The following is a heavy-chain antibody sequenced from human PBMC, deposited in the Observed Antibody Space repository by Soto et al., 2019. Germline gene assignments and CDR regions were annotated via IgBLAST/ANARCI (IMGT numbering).Heavy chain of an antibody. CDR2: IYYSGYT. CDR3: ASNSGWVDWYFDF. Sequence: QLQLQESGPGLVKPSETLSLTCTVSGGSISSSTYYWGWIRQPPGKGLEWIGSIYYSGYTYYNPSVKSRVTMSLDTSKNQFSLKLNSVTAADTAVYYCASNSGWVDWYFDFWGRGTLVIVSS. D-gene: IGHD6-19*01. J-gene: IGHJ2*01. CDR1: GGSISSSTYY. V-gene: IGHV4-39*01.